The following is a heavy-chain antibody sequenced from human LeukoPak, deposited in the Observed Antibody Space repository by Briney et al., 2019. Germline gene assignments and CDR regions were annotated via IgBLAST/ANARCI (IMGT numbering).Heavy chain of an antibody. J-gene: IGHJ3*02. CDR2: IKQDGSEK. D-gene: IGHD3-22*01. CDR3: ARLYDSSAYGAFDI. Sequence: PGGSLRLSCAASGFTFSSYWISWVRQAPGKGLEWVANIKQDGSEKYYVDTVKGRFTISRDNAKNSLYLQMNSLRAEDTAVYYCARLYDSSAYGAFDIWGQGTMVTVSS. CDR1: GFTFSSYW. V-gene: IGHV3-7*01.